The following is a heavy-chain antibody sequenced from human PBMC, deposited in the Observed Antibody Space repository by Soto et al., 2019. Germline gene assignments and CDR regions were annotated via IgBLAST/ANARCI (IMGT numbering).Heavy chain of an antibody. Sequence: ASVKVSCKVSGYTLTELSMHWVRQAPGKGLEWMGGFDPEDGETIYAQKFQGRVTMPEDTSTDTAYMELSSLRSEDTAVYYCATDIIVATTADAFAIWGQGTMVTVSS. V-gene: IGHV1-24*01. CDR2: FDPEDGET. CDR1: GYTLTELS. D-gene: IGHD5-12*01. CDR3: ATDIIVATTADAFAI. J-gene: IGHJ3*02.